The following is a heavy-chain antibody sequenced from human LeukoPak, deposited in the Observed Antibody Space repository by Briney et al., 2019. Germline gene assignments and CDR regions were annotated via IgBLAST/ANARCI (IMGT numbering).Heavy chain of an antibody. D-gene: IGHD6-19*01. CDR2: INHSGST. CDR3: ARDQSPSSGWYYSRMSAFDI. CDR1: GGSFSGYY. Sequence: SETLPLTCAVYGGSFSGYYWSWIRQPPGKGLEWIGEINHSGSTNYNPSLKSRVTISVDTSKNQFSLKLSSVTAADTAVYYCARDQSPSSGWYYSRMSAFDIWGQGTMVTVSS. J-gene: IGHJ3*02. V-gene: IGHV4-34*01.